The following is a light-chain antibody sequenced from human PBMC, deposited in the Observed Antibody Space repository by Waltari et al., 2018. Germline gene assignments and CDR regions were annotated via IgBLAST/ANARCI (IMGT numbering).Light chain of an antibody. Sequence: EIVLTQSPGTLSLSPGERATLSCRASQSVSSSYLAWYQQKPGQAPSLLIYGASSSATSVPERFSGRGSGTDFTLTISILEPDGFEVYYCQQYVSAPYTFGQGTTLEIK. V-gene: IGKV3-20*01. CDR3: QQYVSAPYT. CDR1: QSVSSSY. J-gene: IGKJ2*01. CDR2: GAS.